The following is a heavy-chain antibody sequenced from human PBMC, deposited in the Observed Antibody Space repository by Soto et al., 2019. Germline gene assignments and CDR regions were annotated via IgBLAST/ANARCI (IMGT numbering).Heavy chain of an antibody. J-gene: IGHJ4*02. CDR1: GFTFSSFT. V-gene: IGHV3-21*01. D-gene: IGHD1-1*01. CDR2: ISRSSIYI. Sequence: LRLSCAASGFTFSSFTMHWVRQAPGKGLEWVASISRSSIYIYYSDSLKGRVTISRANAKNSLYLQMDSLRVEDTAIYYCAREELDYWGQGTLVTVSS. CDR3: AREELDY.